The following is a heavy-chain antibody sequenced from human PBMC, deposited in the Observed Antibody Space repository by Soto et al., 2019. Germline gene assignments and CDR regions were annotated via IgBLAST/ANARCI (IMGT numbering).Heavy chain of an antibody. J-gene: IGHJ6*02. CDR1: GGSISSGDYY. CDR3: ARERGVDTAMVFFYYYGMDV. Sequence: SETLSLTCTVSGGSISSGDYYWSWIRQPPWKGLEWIGYIYYSGSTYYNPSLKSRVTISVDTSKNQFSLKLSSVTAADTAVYYCARERGVDTAMVFFYYYGMDVWGQGTTVTVSS. CDR2: IYYSGST. D-gene: IGHD5-18*01. V-gene: IGHV4-30-4*01.